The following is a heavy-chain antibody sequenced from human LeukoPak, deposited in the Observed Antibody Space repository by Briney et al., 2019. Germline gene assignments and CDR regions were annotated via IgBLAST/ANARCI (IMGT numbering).Heavy chain of an antibody. J-gene: IGHJ4*02. CDR3: ARRAGAYSHPYDY. V-gene: IGHV3-53*01. CDR1: GFTFRIYN. Sequence: GGSLRLSCAASGFTFRIYNMHWVRQAPGKGLEWVSFIYSDNTHYSDSVKGRFTISRDNSKNTLYLQMNSLRAEDTAVYYCARRAGAYSHPYDYWGQGTLVTVSS. D-gene: IGHD4/OR15-4a*01. CDR2: IYSDNT.